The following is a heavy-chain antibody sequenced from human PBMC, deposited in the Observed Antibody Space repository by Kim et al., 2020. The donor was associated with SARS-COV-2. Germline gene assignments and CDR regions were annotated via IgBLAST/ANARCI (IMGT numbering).Heavy chain of an antibody. Sequence: ASVKVSCKASGYTFTSYDIHWVRQATGQGLEWMGWMNPNSGNTGYAQKFQGRVTMTRNTSISTAYMELSSLRSEDTAVYYCARAAKMRYDMLTGTHGDYYYMDVWGQGTTVTVSS. CDR1: GYTFTSYD. CDR2: MNPNSGNT. V-gene: IGHV1-8*01. CDR3: ARAAKMRYDMLTGTHGDYYYMDV. D-gene: IGHD3-9*01. J-gene: IGHJ6*03.